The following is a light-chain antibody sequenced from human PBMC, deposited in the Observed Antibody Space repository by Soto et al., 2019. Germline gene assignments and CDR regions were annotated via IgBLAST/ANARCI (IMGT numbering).Light chain of an antibody. Sequence: EMVMTQSPATLSVSPGERATLSCRASQNLSRNLAWYQQQPGQAPRLLIFYASTRATGIPARFSGSGSGTGFTFTISSLLSVDFAVYYCQQYDKWPHTFGQGTKLEIK. V-gene: IGKV3-15*01. CDR1: QNLSRN. CDR3: QQYDKWPHT. CDR2: YAS. J-gene: IGKJ2*01.